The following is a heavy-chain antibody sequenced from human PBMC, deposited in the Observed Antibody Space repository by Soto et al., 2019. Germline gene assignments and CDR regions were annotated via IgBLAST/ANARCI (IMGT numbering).Heavy chain of an antibody. V-gene: IGHV3-23*01. CDR2: INSGGEST. J-gene: IGHJ3*02. D-gene: IGHD4-17*01. Sequence: GGSLRLSCATSGFVFSTYAMNWARQAPGKGLEWVSAINSGGESTFYAESVRGRFTIYRDNSFNTLYLQMRSLRPEDTAVYYCAHPRGYGVFDAVDIWGQGTMVTVSS. CDR1: GFVFSTYA. CDR3: AHPRGYGVFDAVDI.